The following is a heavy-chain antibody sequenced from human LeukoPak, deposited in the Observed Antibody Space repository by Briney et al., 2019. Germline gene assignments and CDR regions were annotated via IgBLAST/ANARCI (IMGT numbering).Heavy chain of an antibody. CDR3: ARESYYYDSSGYSAPGHLVDP. J-gene: IGHJ5*02. CDR1: GFTFSSYS. Sequence: GGSLRLSCAASGFTFSSYSMNWVRQAPGKGLEWVSSISSSSSYIYYADSVKGRFTISRDNAKNSLYLQMNSLRAEDTAVYYCARESYYYDSSGYSAPGHLVDPWGQGTLATVSS. D-gene: IGHD3-22*01. CDR2: ISSSSSYI. V-gene: IGHV3-21*01.